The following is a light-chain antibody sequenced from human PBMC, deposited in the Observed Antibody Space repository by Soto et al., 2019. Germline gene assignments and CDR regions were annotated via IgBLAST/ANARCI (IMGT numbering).Light chain of an antibody. CDR2: EVN. V-gene: IGLV2-8*01. Sequence: QSALTQPPSASGSPGQSVTISCTGTTSDVGGYNYVSWYQLHPDKVPKLIIYEVNKRPSGVPDRFSGSKSGSTASLTVSGRQAEEEADHFCSSYAGSKNFIVFGGGTKLTVL. CDR1: TSDVGGYNY. CDR3: SSYAGSKNFIV. J-gene: IGLJ2*01.